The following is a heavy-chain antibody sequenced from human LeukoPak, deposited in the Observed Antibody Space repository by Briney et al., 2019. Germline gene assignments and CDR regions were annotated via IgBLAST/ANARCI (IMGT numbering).Heavy chain of an antibody. CDR1: GGSISSGGYY. CDR3: ASRNSNYFDYYYGMDV. V-gene: IGHV4-31*03. Sequence: KTSETLSLTCTVSGGSISSGGYYWSWIRQHPGKGLEWIGYIYYSGSTYYNPSLKSRVTISVDTSKNQFSLKLSSVTAADTAVYYRASRNSNYFDYYYGMDVWGQGTTATVSS. CDR2: IYYSGST. D-gene: IGHD4-11*01. J-gene: IGHJ6*02.